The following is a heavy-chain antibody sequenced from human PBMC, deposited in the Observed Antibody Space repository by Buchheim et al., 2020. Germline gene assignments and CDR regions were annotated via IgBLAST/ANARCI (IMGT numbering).Heavy chain of an antibody. D-gene: IGHD1-7*01. CDR3: AREDGELYFDY. CDR1: GFTFSSYA. CDR2: ISYDGRSE. V-gene: IGHV3-30*04. J-gene: IGHJ4*02. Sequence: QVQLVESGGGVVQPGRSLRLSCAASGFTFSSYAMHWVRQAPGKGLEWVAVISYDGRSENYVDSVKGRFTISRDNSENTLYLQRNSLRVEDTAVYYCAREDGELYFDYWGQGTL.